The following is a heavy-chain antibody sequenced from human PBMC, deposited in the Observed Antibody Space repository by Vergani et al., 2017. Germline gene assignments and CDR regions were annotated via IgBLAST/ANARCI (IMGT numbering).Heavy chain of an antibody. D-gene: IGHD3-22*01. J-gene: IGHJ5*02. CDR2: IDPSDSYT. Sequence: EVQLVQSGAEVKKPGESLRISCKGSGYSFTSYWISWVRQLPGKGLEWLGGIDPSDSYTNYSPSFQGHVTISADKSISTAYLQWSSRKASDTAMYYVARVGWSYYDSSGYYYAPGGWFDPWGQGTLVTVSS. CDR3: ARVGWSYYDSSGYYYAPGGWFDP. CDR1: GYSFTSYW. V-gene: IGHV5-10-1*03.